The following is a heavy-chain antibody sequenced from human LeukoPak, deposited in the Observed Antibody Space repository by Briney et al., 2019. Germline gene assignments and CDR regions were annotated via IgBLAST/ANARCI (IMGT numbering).Heavy chain of an antibody. Sequence: GALRLSCAASGFTVSSNYMSWVRQAPGKGLEWVSIIYSGGSTYYADSVKGRFTISRDNSKNTLYLQMNSLRAEDTAVYFCVRVGYSYGYGDWNHFDYWGRGTLVTVSS. CDR2: IYSGGST. CDR1: GFTVSSNY. D-gene: IGHD5-18*01. V-gene: IGHV3-66*02. CDR3: VRVGYSYGYGDWNHFDY. J-gene: IGHJ4*02.